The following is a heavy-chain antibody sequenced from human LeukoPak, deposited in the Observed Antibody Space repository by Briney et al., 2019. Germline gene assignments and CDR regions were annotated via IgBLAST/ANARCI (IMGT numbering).Heavy chain of an antibody. J-gene: IGHJ3*02. Sequence: ASVKVSFKASGYTFISYGISSVRQAPGQGLEWMGWISAYNGNTNYAQKLQGRVTMTKETSTSTAYMESRSLRSDDTADYYWARAKHYYNAFDIWGQGTMVTVSS. CDR1: GYTFISYG. CDR3: ARAKHYYNAFDI. D-gene: IGHD3-22*01. V-gene: IGHV1-18*01. CDR2: ISAYNGNT.